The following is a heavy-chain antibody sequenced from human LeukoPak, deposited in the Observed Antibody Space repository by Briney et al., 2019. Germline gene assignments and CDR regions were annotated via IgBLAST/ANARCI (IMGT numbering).Heavy chain of an antibody. CDR3: AKYPITMVRGVIRGDAFDI. CDR1: GFTFSSYA. D-gene: IGHD3-10*01. J-gene: IGHJ3*02. Sequence: GGSLRLSCAASGFTFSSYAMSWVRQAPGKGLEWVSAISGSGGSTYYADSVKGRFTISRDNSKNTLYLQMNSLRAEDTAVYYCAKYPITMVRGVIRGDAFDIWGQGTMVTVSS. CDR2: ISGSGGST. V-gene: IGHV3-23*01.